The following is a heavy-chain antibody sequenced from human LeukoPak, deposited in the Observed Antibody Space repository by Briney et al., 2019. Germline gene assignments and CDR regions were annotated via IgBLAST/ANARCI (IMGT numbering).Heavy chain of an antibody. J-gene: IGHJ3*02. CDR3: ARGYSGHYYAFDI. V-gene: IGHV4-39*07. CDR1: GGSITNNNYY. CDR2: LYYSGST. D-gene: IGHD1-26*01. Sequence: SESVSLTCTVSGGSITNNNYYWAWIRQPPGKGLEWIGDLYYSGSTHYNQSLEGRVTISVDTSKNQFSLKLTSVTAADAAVYYCARGYSGHYYAFDIWGRGRIVAVSS.